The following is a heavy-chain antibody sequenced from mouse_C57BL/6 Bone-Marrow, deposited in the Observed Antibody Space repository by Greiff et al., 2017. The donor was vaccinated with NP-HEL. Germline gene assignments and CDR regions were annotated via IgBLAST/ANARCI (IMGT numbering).Heavy chain of an antibody. D-gene: IGHD2-2*01. CDR1: GFSLSTSGMG. V-gene: IGHV8-12*01. CDR3: ARRALYGCGYAMDY. Sequence: QVTLKQCGPGLLQPSQTLSLSCSFSGFSLSTSGMGVSWIRQPPGMGLEWLVHTYCDDDNCYNPSLKSRLTTSKDTSSNQVFLKITSVDSADTATYYCARRALYGCGYAMDYWGQGTSVTVSS. CDR2: TYCDDDN. J-gene: IGHJ4*01.